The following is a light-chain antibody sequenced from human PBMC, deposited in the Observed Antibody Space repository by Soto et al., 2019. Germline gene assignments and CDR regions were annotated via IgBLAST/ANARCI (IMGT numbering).Light chain of an antibody. V-gene: IGKV1-5*01. Sequence: DIQMTQSPATLSASVGGRVSITCRASQDISRWLAWYQQKPGKAPKVLIWDASSLQRGVPSRFTGSGSGTEFTLTINGLQPDDFATYYCQQYNGYRTWTFGQGTKV. CDR1: QDISRW. J-gene: IGKJ1*01. CDR3: QQYNGYRTWT. CDR2: DAS.